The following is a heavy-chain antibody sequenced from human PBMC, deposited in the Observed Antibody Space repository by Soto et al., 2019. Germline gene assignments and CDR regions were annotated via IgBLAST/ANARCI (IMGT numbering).Heavy chain of an antibody. CDR1: VYTFTSYD. CDR3: ARGRGWRDN. CDR2: MDPKSGYT. V-gene: IGHV1-8*01. D-gene: IGHD6-19*01. J-gene: IGHJ4*02. Sequence: GXSVKVSCKASVYTFTSYDINWVRQAAGHGLEWMGWMDPKSGYTDYAQKFQGRVTMTRNTSISTAYMELSSLRSEDTAVYYCARGRGWRDNWGQGTLVTVSS.